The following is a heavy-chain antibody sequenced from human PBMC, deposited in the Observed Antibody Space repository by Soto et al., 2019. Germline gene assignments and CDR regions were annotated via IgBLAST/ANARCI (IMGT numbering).Heavy chain of an antibody. CDR3: ASHNNAYVAFDI. V-gene: IGHV4-39*01. Sequence: SETLSLTCTVSGGSISSSSYYWGWIRQAPGKGLEWVGSIYYSGSTYYNPSLKSRVTISVDTSKNQCSLKLSSVTAADTAVYYCASHNNAYVAFDIWGQGTMVTVSS. CDR1: GGSISSSSYY. J-gene: IGHJ3*02. CDR2: IYYSGST. D-gene: IGHD1-20*01.